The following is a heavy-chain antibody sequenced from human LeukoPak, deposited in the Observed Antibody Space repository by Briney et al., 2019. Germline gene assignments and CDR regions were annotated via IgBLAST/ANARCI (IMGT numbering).Heavy chain of an antibody. V-gene: IGHV4-38-2*01. CDR2: IYHSGST. CDR3: ARGPLGYCSSTSCSYYHYGMDV. D-gene: IGHD2-2*01. J-gene: IGHJ6*04. CDR1: GYSISSGYY. Sequence: SETLSLTCAVSGYSISSGYYWGWIRQPPGKGLEWIGSIYHSGSTYYNPSLKSRVTISVDTSKNQFSLKLSSVTAADTAVYYCARGPLGYCSSTSCSYYHYGMDVWGKGTTVTVSS.